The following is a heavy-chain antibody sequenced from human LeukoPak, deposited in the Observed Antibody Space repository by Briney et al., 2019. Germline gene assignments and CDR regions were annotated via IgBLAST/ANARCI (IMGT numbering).Heavy chain of an antibody. V-gene: IGHV3-11*01. CDR3: AREYYYDSSGYYYDY. CDR2: ISSSGNTI. CDR1: GFTFDDYG. D-gene: IGHD3-22*01. J-gene: IGHJ4*02. Sequence: NPGGSLRLSCAASGFTFDDYGMSWVRQAPGKGLEWVSYISSSGNTIYYADSVKGRFTISRDNAKNSLYLQMNSLRAEDTAVYYCAREYYYDSSGYYYDYWGQGTLVTVSS.